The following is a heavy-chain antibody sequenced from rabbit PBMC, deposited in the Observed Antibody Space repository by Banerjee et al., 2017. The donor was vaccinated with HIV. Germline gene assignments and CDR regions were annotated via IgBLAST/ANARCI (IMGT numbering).Heavy chain of an antibody. CDR1: GFTISSGNY. CDR2: IYTGSSGST. J-gene: IGHJ4*01. V-gene: IGHV1S40*01. D-gene: IGHD7-1*01. CDR3: ARNPAGDSTWNAL. Sequence: QSLEESGGGLVQPEGSLALTCKASGFTISSGNYMCWVRQAPGKGLEWIACIYTGSSGSTYYANWAKGRFTISKTSSTTVTLQMTSLTAADTATYFCARNPAGDSTWNALWGQGTLVTVS.